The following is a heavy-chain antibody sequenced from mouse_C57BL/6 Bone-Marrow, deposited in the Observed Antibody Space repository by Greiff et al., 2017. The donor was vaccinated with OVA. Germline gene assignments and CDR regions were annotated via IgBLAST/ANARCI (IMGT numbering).Heavy chain of an antibody. V-gene: IGHV1-81*01. CDR2: IYPRSGNT. Sequence: SGAELARPGASVKLSCKASGYTFTSYGISWVKQRTGQGLEWIGEIYPRSGNTYYNEKFKGKATLTADKSSSTAYMELRSLTSEDSAVYFCARGESTKGAYWGQGTLVTVSA. J-gene: IGHJ3*01. CDR1: GYTFTSYG. CDR3: ARGESTKGAY. D-gene: IGHD2-1*01.